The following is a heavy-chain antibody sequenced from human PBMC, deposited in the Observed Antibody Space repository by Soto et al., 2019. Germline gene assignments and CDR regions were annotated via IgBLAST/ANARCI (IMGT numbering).Heavy chain of an antibody. CDR1: GFTFSDYY. Sequence: GGSLRLSCAASGFTFSDYYMSWIRQAPGKGLEWVSYISSSGSTIYYADSVQGRFTISRDNAKNSLYLQMNSLRAEDTAVYYCARDLEAAAGIWTEYYYYYMDVWGKGTTVTVSS. V-gene: IGHV3-11*01. J-gene: IGHJ6*03. CDR2: ISSSGSTI. CDR3: ARDLEAAAGIWTEYYYYYMDV. D-gene: IGHD6-13*01.